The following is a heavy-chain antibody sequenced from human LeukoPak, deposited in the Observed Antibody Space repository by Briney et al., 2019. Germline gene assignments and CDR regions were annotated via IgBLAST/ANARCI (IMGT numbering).Heavy chain of an antibody. V-gene: IGHV3-73*01. CDR2: IRSKANSYAT. CDR3: TARSNYYDSSGYYTPFDY. D-gene: IGHD3-22*01. Sequence: GGSLRLSCAASGFTFSGSAMHWVRQASGKGLEWVGRIRSKANSYATAYAASVKGRFTISRDDSKNTAYLQMNSLKTEDTAVYYCTARSNYYDSSGYYTPFDYWGQGTLVTVSS. J-gene: IGHJ4*02. CDR1: GFTFSGSA.